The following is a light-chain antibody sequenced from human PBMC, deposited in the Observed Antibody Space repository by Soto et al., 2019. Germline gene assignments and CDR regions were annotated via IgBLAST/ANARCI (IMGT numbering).Light chain of an antibody. CDR2: DAS. CDR3: QQRGNWPPT. J-gene: IGKJ3*01. CDR1: QSIGSF. Sequence: EIVLTQSPATLSLSPGERATLSCRASQSIGSFLAWYQQKPGQPPRLLIYDASNRATGIPGRFSGSGSGTDFTLTIISREPEDVAFYYCQQRGNWPPTFGPGTKVNIK. V-gene: IGKV3-11*01.